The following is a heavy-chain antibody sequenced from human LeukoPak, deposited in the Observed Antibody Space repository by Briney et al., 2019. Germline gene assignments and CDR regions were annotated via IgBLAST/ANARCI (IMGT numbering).Heavy chain of an antibody. Sequence: GSSVKVSCKASGGTLTNYAISWVRQAPGQGLEWMGGIIPLLGTPNYAQKFQGRVTITADDSTSTAYMELTSLRSEDTAVYYCAEDSSMVTTRAPYYYYYLDAWGQGTTVTVSS. J-gene: IGHJ6*02. D-gene: IGHD4-17*01. CDR1: GGTLTNYA. V-gene: IGHV1-69*01. CDR3: AEDSSMVTTRAPYYYYYLDA. CDR2: IIPLLGTP.